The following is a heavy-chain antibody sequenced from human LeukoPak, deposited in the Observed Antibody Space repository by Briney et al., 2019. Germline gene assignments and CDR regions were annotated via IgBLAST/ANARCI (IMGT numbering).Heavy chain of an antibody. J-gene: IGHJ4*02. CDR1: GFTSSSIA. Sequence: VQPGGSLRLSCAASGFTSSSIAMSWVRQAPDKGLEWVSTISGSGGGTYYADSVKGRFTISRDDSKNTLYLQMNSLRADDTAVYYCAKDLGRYRNNFFDYWGQGNLVTVSS. CDR2: ISGSGGGT. V-gene: IGHV3-23*01. D-gene: IGHD1-26*01. CDR3: AKDLGRYRNNFFDY.